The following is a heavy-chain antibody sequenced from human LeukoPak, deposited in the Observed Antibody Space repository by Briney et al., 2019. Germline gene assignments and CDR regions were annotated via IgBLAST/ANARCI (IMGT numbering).Heavy chain of an antibody. Sequence: GGSLRLSCTASGFTFSTYGMHWVRQAPGKGLEWVTLISYDGSTKYYSDSVKGRFTLSRDNSKNTLYLQMNSLRAEDTAVYYCARWDGYGDYWGQGTLVTVSS. CDR1: GFTFSTYG. J-gene: IGHJ4*02. V-gene: IGHV3-30*03. CDR2: ISYDGSTK. CDR3: ARWDGYGDY. D-gene: IGHD5-24*01.